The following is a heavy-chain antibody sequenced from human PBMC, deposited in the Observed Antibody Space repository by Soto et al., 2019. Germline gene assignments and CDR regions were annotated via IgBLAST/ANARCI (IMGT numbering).Heavy chain of an antibody. Sequence: EVQLVESGGGLVQPGGSLRLSCTASGFTFSDSWMTWVRQAPGKGLEWVARIKPDESEKKYADSVKGRFSISRDNAKNSMYLQMDSLRGEDTAVYYCVRDPPGEGAAMFDLWGQGTLVTVSS. D-gene: IGHD3-10*01. CDR2: IKPDESEK. V-gene: IGHV3-7*01. CDR1: GFTFSDSW. CDR3: VRDPPGEGAAMFDL. J-gene: IGHJ5*02.